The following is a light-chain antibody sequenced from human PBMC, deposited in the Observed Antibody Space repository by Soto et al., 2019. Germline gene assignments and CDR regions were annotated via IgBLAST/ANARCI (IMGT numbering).Light chain of an antibody. CDR2: NTI. Sequence: QSVLTQPPSVSGAPGKRATISCTGAISNIGAVYDVQWYQQVPGTAPKLLISNTINRPSGVPDRFSGSRSDTSASLAITGIQADDEADYYCQSYDRSLSGWVFGGGTKVTVL. CDR1: ISNIGAVYD. J-gene: IGLJ3*02. V-gene: IGLV1-40*01. CDR3: QSYDRSLSGWV.